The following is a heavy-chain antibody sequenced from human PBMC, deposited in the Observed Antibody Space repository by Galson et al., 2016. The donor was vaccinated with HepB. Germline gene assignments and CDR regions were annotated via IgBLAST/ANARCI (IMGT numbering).Heavy chain of an antibody. CDR1: GFSLTTHGVG. CDR2: IYWDDDR. J-gene: IGHJ4*02. Sequence: PALVKPTQTLTLTCTISGFSLTTHGVGVSWIRQPPGKALEWLALIYWDDDRRYNASLKSRLTITKDTSKDQVVLTMTNMDPADTATYYCADRPRGGSGYAYWGQGILVIVSS. CDR3: ADRPRGGSGYAY. V-gene: IGHV2-5*02. D-gene: IGHD5-18*01.